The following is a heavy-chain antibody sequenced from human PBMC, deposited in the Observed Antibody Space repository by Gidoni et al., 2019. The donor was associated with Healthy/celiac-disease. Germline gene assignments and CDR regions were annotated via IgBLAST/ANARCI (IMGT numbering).Heavy chain of an antibody. Sequence: EVQLVQCGAEVKQPGESSKSSGKVSGYSFTSYGIGWVRQMPGKGLEWMGIIYPGDSDTRYSPSFQGQVTISADKSISTAYLQWSSLKASDTAMYYCARHGAYYYDSSGYFGGDYWGQGTLVTVSS. CDR2: IYPGDSDT. CDR3: ARHGAYYYDSSGYFGGDY. V-gene: IGHV5-51*01. CDR1: GYSFTSYG. D-gene: IGHD3-22*01. J-gene: IGHJ4*02.